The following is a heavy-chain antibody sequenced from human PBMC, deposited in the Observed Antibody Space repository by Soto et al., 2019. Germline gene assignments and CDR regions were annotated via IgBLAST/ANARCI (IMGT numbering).Heavy chain of an antibody. Sequence: SETLSLTCTVSGGSISSGGYYWSWIRQHPGKGLEWIGYIYYSGSTYYNPSLKSRVTISVDTSKNQFSLKLSSVTAADTAVYYCARGYCSSTSCYTPLSYYYYGMDVWGQGTRVTVSS. CDR2: IYYSGST. D-gene: IGHD2-2*02. J-gene: IGHJ6*02. CDR1: GGSISSGGYY. V-gene: IGHV4-31*03. CDR3: ARGYCSSTSCYTPLSYYYYGMDV.